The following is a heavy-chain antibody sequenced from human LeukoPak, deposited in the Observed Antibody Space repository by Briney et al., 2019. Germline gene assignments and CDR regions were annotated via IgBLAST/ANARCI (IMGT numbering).Heavy chain of an antibody. CDR2: LAYDGTNK. CDR1: GFTFASYA. CDR3: ARGGPLGDTNRFDF. D-gene: IGHD1-14*01. Sequence: GGSLRLSCAASGFTFASYAMHWVRQPPGKGLEWVALLAYDGTNKQYADSVKGRFTISRDNSQNTVDLQMDSLRAEDTAVYYCARGGPLGDTNRFDFWGQGILVTVSS. V-gene: IGHV3-30*04. J-gene: IGHJ4*02.